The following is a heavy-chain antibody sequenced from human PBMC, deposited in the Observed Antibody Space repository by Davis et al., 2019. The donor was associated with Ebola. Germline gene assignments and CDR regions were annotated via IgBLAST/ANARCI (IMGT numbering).Heavy chain of an antibody. D-gene: IGHD4-23*01. Sequence: SVKVSCKASGGTFSSYAISWVRQAPGQGLEWMGGIIPIFGTANYAQKFQGRVTITADESTSTAYMELSSLRSEDTAVYYCARGCGGNPADAFDIWGQGTMVTVSS. V-gene: IGHV1-69*13. CDR1: GGTFSSYA. J-gene: IGHJ3*02. CDR2: IIPIFGTA. CDR3: ARGCGGNPADAFDI.